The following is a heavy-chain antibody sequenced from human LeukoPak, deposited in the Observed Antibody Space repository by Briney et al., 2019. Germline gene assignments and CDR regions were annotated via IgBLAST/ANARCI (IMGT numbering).Heavy chain of an antibody. CDR3: ARGNAVVITIDY. CDR1: GFTFSSYN. D-gene: IGHD3-22*01. CDR2: ISTSSSYI. Sequence: PGGSLRLSCAASGFTFSSYNMNWVRQAPGKGLEWVSSISTSSSYIYYADSVKGRFTISRDNARNSLYLQMNSLRAEDTAVYYCARGNAVVITIDYWGQGTLVTVSS. V-gene: IGHV3-21*01. J-gene: IGHJ4*02.